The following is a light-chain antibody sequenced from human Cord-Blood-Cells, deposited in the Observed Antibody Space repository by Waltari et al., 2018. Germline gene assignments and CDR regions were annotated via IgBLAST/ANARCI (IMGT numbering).Light chain of an antibody. Sequence: QSVLTQPPSASGTPGQRVTISCSGSSSNIGSNTVNWYQQLPGTAPKLLIYSNTQRPSGFPDRFAGSKSGTSASLAISGLQSEDEADYYCAAWDDSLNAWVFGGGTKLTVL. V-gene: IGLV1-44*01. J-gene: IGLJ3*02. CDR2: SNT. CDR1: SSNIGSNT. CDR3: AAWDDSLNAWV.